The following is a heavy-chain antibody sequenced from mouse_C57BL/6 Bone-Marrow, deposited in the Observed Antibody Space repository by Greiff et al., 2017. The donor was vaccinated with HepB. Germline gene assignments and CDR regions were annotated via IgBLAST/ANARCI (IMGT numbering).Heavy chain of an antibody. Sequence: VQLQQSGAELVRPGASVKLSCTASGFTIKDDYMHWVKQRPEQGLEWIGWIDPENGDTEYASKFQGKATITADTSSNTDYLQLSSLTSEDTAVYYYTTIYYYGSSIYAMDYWGQGASVTVSS. J-gene: IGHJ4*01. V-gene: IGHV14-4*01. CDR3: TTIYYYGSSIYAMDY. CDR1: GFTIKDDY. CDR2: IDPENGDT. D-gene: IGHD1-1*01.